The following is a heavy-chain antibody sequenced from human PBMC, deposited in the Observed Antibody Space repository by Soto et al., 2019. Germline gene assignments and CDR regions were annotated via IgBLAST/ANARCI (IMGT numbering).Heavy chain of an antibody. V-gene: IGHV4-39*07. Sequence: SETLSLTCTVSGGSISSSSYYWGWIRQPPGKGLEWIGSIYYSGSTYYNPSLKSRVTISVDTFKNQFSLKLSSVTAADTAVYYCASNSCGYTFYDYWGQGTLVTVSS. CDR1: GGSISSSSYY. CDR3: ASNSCGYTFYDY. D-gene: IGHD5-18*01. CDR2: IYYSGST. J-gene: IGHJ4*02.